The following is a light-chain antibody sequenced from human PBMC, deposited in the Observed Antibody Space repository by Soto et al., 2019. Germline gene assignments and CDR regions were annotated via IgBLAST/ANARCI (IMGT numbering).Light chain of an antibody. Sequence: DVVMTQSPLSLPVTLGQPASISCRSSQSLVHSDGTTYFLNWFQQRPGQSPRRLIYKAFNRDSGVPDRFSGSGSGTDFTLKISRVEAEDVGVYYCMQSTHWPLTFGGGTKVESK. V-gene: IGKV2-30*02. J-gene: IGKJ4*01. CDR2: KAF. CDR3: MQSTHWPLT. CDR1: QSLVHSDGTTY.